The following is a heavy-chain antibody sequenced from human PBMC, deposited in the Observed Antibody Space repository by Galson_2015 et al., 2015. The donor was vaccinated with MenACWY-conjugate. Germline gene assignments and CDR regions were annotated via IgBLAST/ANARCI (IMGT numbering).Heavy chain of an antibody. CDR3: ARDRATVTNYYYYGMDV. J-gene: IGHJ6*02. CDR1: GFTFDDYG. Sequence: SLRLSCAASGFTFDDYGMSWVRQAPGKGLEWVSVINWNGISTDYADSVKGRFTISRDNAKKSLNLQMNSLRAEDTALYYCARDRATVTNYYYYGMDVWGQGTTVTVSS. D-gene: IGHD4-17*01. CDR2: INWNGIST. V-gene: IGHV3-20*04.